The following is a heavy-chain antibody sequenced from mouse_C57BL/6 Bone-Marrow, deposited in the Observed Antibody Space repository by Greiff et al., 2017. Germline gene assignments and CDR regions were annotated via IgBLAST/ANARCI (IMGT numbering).Heavy chain of an antibody. CDR1: GFTFSDYG. V-gene: IGHV5-15*01. D-gene: IGHD3-2*02. Sequence: VQLKQSGGGLVQPGGSLKLSCAASGFTFSDYGMAWVRQAPRKGPEWVAFISNLAYSIYYADTVTGRFTISRENAKNTLYLEMSSLRSEDTAMYYCARSSGYCYFDYWGQGTTLTVSS. J-gene: IGHJ2*01. CDR2: ISNLAYSI. CDR3: ARSSGYCYFDY.